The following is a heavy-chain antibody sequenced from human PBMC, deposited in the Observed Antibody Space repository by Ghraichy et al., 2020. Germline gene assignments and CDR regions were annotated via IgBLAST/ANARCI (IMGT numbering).Heavy chain of an antibody. CDR1: GFTFSKSA. CDR3: ATDSGDFDFNQHFVMDV. Sequence: GESLNISCAASGFTFSKSAVHWVRQAPGKGLEWVATVSYDGSRQYYAESVKGRFIIPRGNVRNTIYLQMNSLNTEDTAVYYCATDSGDFDFNQHFVMDVWGQGTTVTVSS. D-gene: IGHD2/OR15-2a*01. J-gene: IGHJ6*02. V-gene: IGHV3-30*03. CDR2: VSYDGSRQ.